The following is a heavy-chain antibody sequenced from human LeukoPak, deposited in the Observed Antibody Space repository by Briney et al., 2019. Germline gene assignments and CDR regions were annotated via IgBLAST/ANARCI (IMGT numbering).Heavy chain of an antibody. CDR2: VHSGGGT. V-gene: IGHV3-66*04. CDR3: AKRGIVIRAVIIIGFHKEAYYFDY. D-gene: IGHD3-10*01. CDR1: GISVSSNY. J-gene: IGHJ4*02. Sequence: GGSLRLSCAASGISVSSNYMTWIRQAPGKGLEWVSVVHSGGGTYYADSVKGRFTISRDNSKNTVYLQMNSLRVEDTAVYFCAKRGIVIRAVIIIGFHKEAYYFDYWGQGILVTVSS.